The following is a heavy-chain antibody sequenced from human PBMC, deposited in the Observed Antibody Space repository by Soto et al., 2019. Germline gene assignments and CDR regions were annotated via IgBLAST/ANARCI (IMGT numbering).Heavy chain of an antibody. CDR2: INPSGGST. J-gene: IGHJ5*02. CDR3: ARTAGPTPFDP. D-gene: IGHD6-19*01. V-gene: IGHV1-46*01. CDR1: GGTFSSYT. Sequence: ASVKVSCKASGGTFSSYTISWVRQAPGQGLEWMGIINPSGGSTSYAQKFQGRVTITRDTSASTVYMELNSLTSEDTAVYYCARTAGPTPFDPWGQGTPVTVSS.